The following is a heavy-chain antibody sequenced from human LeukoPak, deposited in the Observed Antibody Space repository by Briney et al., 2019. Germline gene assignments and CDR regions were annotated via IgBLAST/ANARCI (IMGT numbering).Heavy chain of an antibody. Sequence: ASVKVSCKACGYTFTGYYMHWVRQAPGQGLEWMGRINPNSGGTNYAQKFQGRVTMTRDTSISTAYMELSRLRADDTAVYYCARDRDYVWGSYPNDAFDIWGQGTMVTVSS. CDR2: INPNSGGT. J-gene: IGHJ3*02. CDR1: GYTFTGYY. D-gene: IGHD3-16*02. CDR3: ARDRDYVWGSYPNDAFDI. V-gene: IGHV1-2*06.